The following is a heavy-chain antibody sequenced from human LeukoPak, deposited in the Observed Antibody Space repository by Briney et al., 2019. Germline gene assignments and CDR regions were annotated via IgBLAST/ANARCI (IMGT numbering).Heavy chain of an antibody. CDR1: GFTFSSYA. CDR2: ISGSGGST. D-gene: IGHD3-9*01. J-gene: IGHJ4*02. Sequence: PGGSLRLSCAASGFTFSSYAMSWVRQAPGKGLEWVSAISGSGGSTYYADSVKGRFTISRDNSQNTLYLQMNSLRAEDTAVYYCARDPPQRITIFPPYLDYWGQGTLVTVSS. CDR3: ARDPPQRITIFPPYLDY. V-gene: IGHV3-23*01.